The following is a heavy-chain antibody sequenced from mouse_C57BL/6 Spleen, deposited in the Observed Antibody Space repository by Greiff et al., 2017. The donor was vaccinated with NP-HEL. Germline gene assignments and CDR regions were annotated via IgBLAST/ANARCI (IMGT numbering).Heavy chain of an antibody. CDR2: IYPGDGDT. V-gene: IGHV1-80*01. D-gene: IGHD1-1*01. CDR3: AREIYYGSSHYYAMDY. J-gene: IGHJ4*01. Sequence: VQLVESGAELVKPGASVKISCKASGYAFSSYWMNWVKQRPGKGLEWIGQIYPGDGDTNYNGKFKGKATLTADKSSSTAYMQLSSLTSEDSAVYFCAREIYYGSSHYYAMDYWGQGTSVTVSS. CDR1: GYAFSSYW.